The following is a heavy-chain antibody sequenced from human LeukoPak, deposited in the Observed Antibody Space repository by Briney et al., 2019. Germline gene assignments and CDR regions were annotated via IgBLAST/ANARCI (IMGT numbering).Heavy chain of an antibody. V-gene: IGHV3-33*01. Sequence: GGSLRLSCAASGFTFSSYGTHWVRQAPGKGLEWVAVIWYDGSNKYYADSVKGRFTISRDNSKNTLYMQMNSLRAEDTAVYYCARDYIVVVPAASYYYGMDVWGQGTTVTVSS. CDR2: IWYDGSNK. J-gene: IGHJ6*02. CDR1: GFTFSSYG. CDR3: ARDYIVVVPAASYYYGMDV. D-gene: IGHD2-2*01.